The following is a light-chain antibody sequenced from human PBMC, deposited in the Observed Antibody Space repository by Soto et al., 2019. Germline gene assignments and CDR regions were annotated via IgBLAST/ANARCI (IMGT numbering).Light chain of an antibody. CDR2: DND. CDR1: SSNIGNNY. J-gene: IGLJ2*01. Sequence: QSVLTQPPSVSAAPGQKVTISCSGSSSNIGNNYVSWYQQLPGTAPKLLIYDNDKRPSGIPDRFSGSKSGTSATRGITGLQTGDEADYYCGAWDGSLNTQVFGGGTKVTVL. V-gene: IGLV1-51*01. CDR3: GAWDGSLNTQV.